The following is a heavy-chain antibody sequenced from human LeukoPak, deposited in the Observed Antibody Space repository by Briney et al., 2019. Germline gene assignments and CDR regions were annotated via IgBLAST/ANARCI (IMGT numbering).Heavy chain of an antibody. Sequence: GAPVKVSCKPSGYTFTRYGISWARQAPGHGLGWVGWISAYNGNTNYAQKLQGRVTMTPDTSTSTAYMERRSPRSDDTAVYYCARPPSGSYYGYDYWGQGTLVTVSS. CDR1: GYTFTRYG. V-gene: IGHV1-18*01. J-gene: IGHJ4*02. CDR2: ISAYNGNT. CDR3: ARPPSGSYYGYDY. D-gene: IGHD1-26*01.